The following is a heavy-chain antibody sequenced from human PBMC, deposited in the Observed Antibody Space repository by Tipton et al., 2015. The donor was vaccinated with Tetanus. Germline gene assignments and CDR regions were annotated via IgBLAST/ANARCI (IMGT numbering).Heavy chain of an antibody. V-gene: IGHV4-31*03. Sequence: TLSLTCTVSGGSISSGGYYWSWIRQHPGKGLEWIGYIHYSGTPYYYPFLKSRVTISVDTSKHQFSLKLSTVTAADPVVYYCARERVNLAVAAGFGYWGRGTLVPVSS. J-gene: IGHJ4*02. D-gene: IGHD6-19*01. CDR3: ARERVNLAVAAGFGY. CDR1: GGSISSGGYY. CDR2: IHYSGTP.